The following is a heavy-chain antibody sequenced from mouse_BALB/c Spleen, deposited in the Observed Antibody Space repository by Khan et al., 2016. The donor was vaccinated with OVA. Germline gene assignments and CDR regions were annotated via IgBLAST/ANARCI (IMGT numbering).Heavy chain of an antibody. CDR3: ARGSGNSRFAY. CDR2: ISTYYGDA. V-gene: IGHV1S137*01. CDR1: GYTFTDFA. J-gene: IGHJ3*01. Sequence: QMQLQQSGAELVRPGVSVKISCKGSGYTFTDFAMHWVKQSHAKSLEWIGVISTYYGDATYNQKFKGKATMTVDKSSSTAYMELARLTSEDSAIYYCARGSGNSRFAYWGQGTLVTVSA. D-gene: IGHD1-3*01.